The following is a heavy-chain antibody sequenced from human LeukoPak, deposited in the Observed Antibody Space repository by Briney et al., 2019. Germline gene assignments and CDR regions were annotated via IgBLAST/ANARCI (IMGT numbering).Heavy chain of an antibody. CDR2: IKQDGSEK. J-gene: IGHJ1*01. D-gene: IGHD5-18*01. V-gene: IGHV3-7*01. CDR1: RFTFSSYG. Sequence: RTGGSLRLSCAASRFTFSSYGMSWVRQAPGKGLECVATIKQDGSEKYYVDSVKGRFTISRDNAKNSLYLQMNSLRAEDTAVYYCARAGGYSRALQYWGQGTPVTVSS. CDR3: ARAGGYSRALQY.